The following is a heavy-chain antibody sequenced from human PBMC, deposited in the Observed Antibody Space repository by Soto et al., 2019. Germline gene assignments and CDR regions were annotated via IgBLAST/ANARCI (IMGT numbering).Heavy chain of an antibody. Sequence: KPSETLSLTCTVSGGSISSGDYYWSWIRQPPGKGLEWIGYIYYSGSTYYNPSLKSRVTISVDTSKNQFSLKLSSVTAADTAVYYCARAIEGIAAARHFDYWGQGTLVTVSS. J-gene: IGHJ4*02. CDR3: ARAIEGIAAARHFDY. D-gene: IGHD6-13*01. CDR1: GGSISSGDYY. CDR2: IYYSGST. V-gene: IGHV4-30-4*01.